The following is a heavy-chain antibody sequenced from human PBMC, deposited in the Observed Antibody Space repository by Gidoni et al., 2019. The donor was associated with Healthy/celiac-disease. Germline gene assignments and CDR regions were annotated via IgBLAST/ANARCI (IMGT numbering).Heavy chain of an antibody. D-gene: IGHD2-15*01. CDR3: ARSTSEGYCSGGSCYHYFDY. CDR1: GGTFSSYA. V-gene: IGHV1-69*10. J-gene: IGHJ4*02. CDR2: IIPILGIA. Sequence: QVQLVQSGAEVKKPGSSVKVSCKASGGTFSSYAISWVRQAPGQGLEWMGGIIPILGIANYAQKFQGRVTITADKSTSTAYMELSSLRSEDTAVYYCARSTSEGYCSGGSCYHYFDYWGQGTLVTVSS.